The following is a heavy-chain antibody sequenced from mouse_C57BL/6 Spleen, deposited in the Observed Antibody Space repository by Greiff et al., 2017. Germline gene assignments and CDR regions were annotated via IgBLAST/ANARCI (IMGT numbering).Heavy chain of an antibody. J-gene: IGHJ4*01. Sequence: QVQLQQPGAELVKPGASVKMSCKASGYTFTSYWITWVKQRPGQGLEWIGDIYPGSGSTNYNEKFKSKATLTVYTSSSTAYMQLSSLTSEDSAVYYCAIAAIVAPYAVDYWGQGTSVTVSS. CDR3: AIAAIVAPYAVDY. V-gene: IGHV1-55*01. D-gene: IGHD1-1*01. CDR2: IYPGSGST. CDR1: GYTFTSYW.